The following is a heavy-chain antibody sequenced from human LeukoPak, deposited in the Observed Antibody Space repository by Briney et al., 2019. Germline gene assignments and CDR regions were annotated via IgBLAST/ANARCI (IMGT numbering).Heavy chain of an antibody. CDR3: ARRAGAYSHPYDY. J-gene: IGHJ4*02. V-gene: IGHV3-53*01. CDR1: GFTVSSNS. Sequence: PGGSLRLSCTVSGFTVSSNSMSSVRQAPGKGLEWVSFIYSDNTHYSDSVKGRFTISRDNSKNTLYLQMNSLRAEDTAVYYCARRAGAYSHPYDYWGQGTLVTVSS. CDR2: IYSDNT. D-gene: IGHD4/OR15-4a*01.